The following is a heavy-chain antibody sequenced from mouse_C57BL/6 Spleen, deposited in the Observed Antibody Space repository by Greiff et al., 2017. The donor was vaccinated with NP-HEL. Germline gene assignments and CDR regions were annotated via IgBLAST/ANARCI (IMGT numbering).Heavy chain of an antibody. D-gene: IGHD1-1*01. J-gene: IGHJ2*01. CDR1: GYTFTSYG. CDR3: ARPEYGSRSYYFDY. V-gene: IGHV1-81*01. Sequence: QVQLKQSGAELARPGASVKLSCKASGYTFTSYGISWVKQRTGQGLEWIGEIYPRSGNTYYNEKFKGKATLTADKSSSTAYMELRSLTSEDSAVYFCARPEYGSRSYYFDYWGQGTTLTVSS. CDR2: IYPRSGNT.